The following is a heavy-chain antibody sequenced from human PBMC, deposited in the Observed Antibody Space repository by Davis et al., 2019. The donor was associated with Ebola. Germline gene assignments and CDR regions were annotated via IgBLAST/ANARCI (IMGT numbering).Heavy chain of an antibody. Sequence: PSETLSLTCTVSGGSISSSSYYWSWIRQPAGKGLEWIGRIYTSGSTNYNPSLKSRVTMSVDTSKNQFSLKLSSVTAADTAVYYCARDLPTYYYDSSGYWTYWYFDLWGRGTLVTVSS. CDR1: GGSISSSSYY. J-gene: IGHJ2*01. CDR3: ARDLPTYYYDSSGYWTYWYFDL. D-gene: IGHD3-22*01. CDR2: IYTSGST. V-gene: IGHV4-61*02.